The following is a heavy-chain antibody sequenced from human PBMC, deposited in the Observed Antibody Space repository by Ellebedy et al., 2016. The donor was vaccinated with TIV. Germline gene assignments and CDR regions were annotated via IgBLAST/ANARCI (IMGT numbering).Heavy chain of an antibody. CDR1: GFTFINYW. V-gene: IGHV3-7*03. Sequence: PGGSLRLSCAASGFTFINYWMTWVRQAPGKGLEWVGNIKEDGSEKYYVDSVKGRFTISRDNAKHSLYLQMNSLRAEDTAVYYCARADCSGGTCYDYWGQGTLVTVSS. D-gene: IGHD2-15*01. CDR2: IKEDGSEK. CDR3: ARADCSGGTCYDY. J-gene: IGHJ4*02.